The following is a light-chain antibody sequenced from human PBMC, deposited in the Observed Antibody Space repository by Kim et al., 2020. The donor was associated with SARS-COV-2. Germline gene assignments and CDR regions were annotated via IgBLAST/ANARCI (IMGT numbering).Light chain of an antibody. J-gene: IGKJ4*01. CDR2: DAS. CDR3: QQRNNWPLT. CDR1: QSVSSY. Sequence: EIVLTQSPATLSLSPGERATLSCRASQSVSSYLAWYQQKPGQAPRLLMYDASNRATGIPARFSGSGSGTDFTLTISSLEPEDFGVYYCQQRNNWPLTFGGGTKVEI. V-gene: IGKV3-11*01.